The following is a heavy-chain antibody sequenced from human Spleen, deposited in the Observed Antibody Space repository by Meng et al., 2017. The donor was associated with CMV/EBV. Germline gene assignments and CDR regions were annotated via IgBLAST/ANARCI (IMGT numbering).Heavy chain of an antibody. CDR2: IYYSGST. CDR3: ARDGTRYCSSTSCLGVDY. J-gene: IGHJ4*02. D-gene: IGHD2-2*01. Sequence: SETLSLTCTVSGGSISSSSYYWGWIRRPPGKGLEWIGSIYYSGSTYYNPSLKSRVTISVDTSKNQFSLKLSSVTAADTAVYYCARDGTRYCSSTSCLGVDYWGQGTLVTVSS. CDR1: GGSISSSSYY. V-gene: IGHV4-39*07.